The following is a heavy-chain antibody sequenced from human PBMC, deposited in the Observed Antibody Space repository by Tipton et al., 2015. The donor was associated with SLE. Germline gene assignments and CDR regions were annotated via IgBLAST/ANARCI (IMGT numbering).Heavy chain of an antibody. V-gene: IGHV4-59*01. D-gene: IGHD3-22*01. J-gene: IGHJ4*02. Sequence: TLSLTCTVSGGSISSYYWSWIRQPPGKGLEWIGYIYYSGSTNYNPSLKSRVTISVDTSKNQFSLKLSSVTAADTAVYYCARHLYYYDSSSFDYWGQGTLVTVSS. CDR3: ARHLYYYDSSSFDY. CDR2: IYYSGST. CDR1: GGSISSYY.